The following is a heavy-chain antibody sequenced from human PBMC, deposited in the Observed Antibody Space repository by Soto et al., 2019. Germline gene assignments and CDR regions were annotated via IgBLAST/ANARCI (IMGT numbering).Heavy chain of an antibody. J-gene: IGHJ4*02. V-gene: IGHV3-74*01. Sequence: GGSLRLSCAASGFTFSSYWMNWVRQAPGKGLVWVSCISSSSSNIRYADSVKGRFTISRDNAKNTLYLQMNSLRAEPTGLFFDSWGQGTRVTVSS. CDR1: GFTFSSYW. CDR3: S. CDR2: ISSSSSNI.